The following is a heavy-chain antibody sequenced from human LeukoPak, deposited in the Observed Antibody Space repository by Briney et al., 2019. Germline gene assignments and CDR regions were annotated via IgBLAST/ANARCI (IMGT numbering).Heavy chain of an antibody. J-gene: IGHJ3*02. V-gene: IGHV4-61*08. D-gene: IGHD3-22*01. CDR2: IYYSGST. CDR3: ARDSASTGYMNAFDI. Sequence: SETLSLTCTVSGGSVTSSGYYWSWVRQPPGKGLEYIGYIYYSGSTNYNPSLKSRVTISVDTSKNQFSLKLRSVTAADTAVYYCARDSASTGYMNAFDIWGQGTVVTVSS. CDR1: GGSVTSSGYY.